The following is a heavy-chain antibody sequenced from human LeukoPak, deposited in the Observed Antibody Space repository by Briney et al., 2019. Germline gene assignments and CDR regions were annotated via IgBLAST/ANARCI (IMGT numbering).Heavy chain of an antibody. J-gene: IGHJ4*02. Sequence: PSETLSLTCTVSGGSVSTYHWSWIRQSSGKGLEWIASIYYSGSTKYIPSLKSRVTISVDASKNQISLKLSSLTAADTAMYYCARHGFSRYFDYWGQGALVTVSS. CDR3: ARHGFSRYFDY. V-gene: IGHV4-59*08. CDR2: IYYSGST. CDR1: GGSVSTYH.